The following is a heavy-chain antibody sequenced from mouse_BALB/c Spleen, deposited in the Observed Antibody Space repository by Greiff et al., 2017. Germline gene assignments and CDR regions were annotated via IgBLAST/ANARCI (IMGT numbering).Heavy chain of an antibody. CDR2: INPSTGYT. D-gene: IGHD2-14*01. J-gene: IGHJ4*01. CDR1: GYTFPSYW. Sequence: QVQLQQSGADLAQPGASVKMSCKASGYTFPSYWMHWVKQRPGQGLEWIGYINPSTGYTEYNQKFKDKATLTADKSSSTAYMQLSSLTSEDSAVYYCARWDRYAAMDDWGQGTSVTVSS. CDR3: ARWDRYAAMDD. V-gene: IGHV1-7*01.